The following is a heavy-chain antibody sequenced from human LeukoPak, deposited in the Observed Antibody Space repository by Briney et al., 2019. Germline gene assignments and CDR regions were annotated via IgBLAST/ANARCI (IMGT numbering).Heavy chain of an antibody. Sequence: SETLSLTCTVSGYSINSGYYWGWIRHPPGKGLDWIGCVYYSGSTKYNPSLESRVTISVDASKNQFSLKLSSVTAADTAVYYCARRVATTGRYYFDYWGQGALVTVSS. CDR3: ARRVATTGRYYFDY. D-gene: IGHD1-1*01. CDR2: VYYSGST. CDR1: GYSINSGYY. V-gene: IGHV4-38-2*02. J-gene: IGHJ4*02.